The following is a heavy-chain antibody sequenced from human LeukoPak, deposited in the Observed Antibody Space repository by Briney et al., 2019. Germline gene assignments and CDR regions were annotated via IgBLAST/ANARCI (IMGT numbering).Heavy chain of an antibody. J-gene: IGHJ6*03. D-gene: IGHD4-17*01. CDR2: VSTTGGST. V-gene: IGHV3-23*01. CDR1: SFTFSSYV. Sequence: GGSLRLSCGASSFTFSSYVMSWVRQAPGKGLEWVSTVSTTGGSTYYADSVKGRFTISRDNAKNSLSLQMNSLRAEDTAVYYCARDPYNGYYGDDYYYYMDVWGKGTTVTISS. CDR3: ARDPYNGYYGDDYYYYMDV.